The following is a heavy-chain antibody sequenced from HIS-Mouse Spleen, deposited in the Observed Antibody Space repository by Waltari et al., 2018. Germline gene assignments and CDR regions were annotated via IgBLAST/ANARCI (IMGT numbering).Heavy chain of an antibody. J-gene: IGHJ4*02. CDR2: ISGSGGST. Sequence: EVQLLESGGGLVQPGGSLRLSCAASGFTFSSYAMSWVLQAPGKGLEWVSAISGSGGSTYYADSVKGRFTISRDNSKNTLYLQMNSLRAEDTAVYYCAKDRGYDYYFDYWGQGTLVTVSS. D-gene: IGHD5-12*01. V-gene: IGHV3-23*01. CDR1: GFTFSSYA. CDR3: AKDRGYDYYFDY.